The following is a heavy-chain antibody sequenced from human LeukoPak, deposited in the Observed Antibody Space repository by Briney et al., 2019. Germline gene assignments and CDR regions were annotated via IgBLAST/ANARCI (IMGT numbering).Heavy chain of an antibody. Sequence: SETLSLTCTVSGGSISSGGYFWSWIRQHPGKGLEWIGYIYYSGSTYYNPSLKSRVTISVDTSKNQFSLKLRSVTAADTAVYYCARDLGPSTTDSSWFDPWGQGTLVTVSS. J-gene: IGHJ5*02. CDR2: IYYSGST. CDR3: ARDLGPSTTDSSWFDP. V-gene: IGHV4-31*03. CDR1: GGSISSGGYF. D-gene: IGHD4-17*01.